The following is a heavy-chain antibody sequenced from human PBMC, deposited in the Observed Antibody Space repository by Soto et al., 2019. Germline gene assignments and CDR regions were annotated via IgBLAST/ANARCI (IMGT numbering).Heavy chain of an antibody. D-gene: IGHD3-16*01. J-gene: IGHJ3*02. CDR1: GFTFSTYS. V-gene: IGHV3-21*06. CDR3: ARDRVGDLKAFDI. Sequence: EVQLVESGGGLVKPGGSLRLSCAASGFTFSTYSMNWVRQAPGKGLEWVSSISSSSSYIYYADSVKGRFTISRDNDKNSPYLQMNSLRAEGRAVYYCARDRVGDLKAFDIWRQGTMVTVSS. CDR2: ISSSSSYI.